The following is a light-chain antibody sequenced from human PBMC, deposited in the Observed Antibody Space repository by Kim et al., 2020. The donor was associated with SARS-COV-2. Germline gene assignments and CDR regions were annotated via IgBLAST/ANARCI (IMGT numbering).Light chain of an antibody. CDR1: QDISNF. V-gene: IGKV1-33*01. J-gene: IGKJ4*01. CDR2: DAS. Sequence: DIQMTQSPSSLSASVGDRVTITCQASQDISNFVMWFQKKPGKAPLLLIYDASSSEVGGPTRFIGSGSGAHFTLTINSLQPEDVATYYCQQYDTVPLTFGGGTKVDIK. CDR3: QQYDTVPLT.